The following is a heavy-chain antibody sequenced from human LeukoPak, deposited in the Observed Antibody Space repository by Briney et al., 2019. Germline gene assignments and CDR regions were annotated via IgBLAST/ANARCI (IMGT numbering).Heavy chain of an antibody. D-gene: IGHD7-27*01. CDR1: GFTFSNYW. V-gene: IGHV3-74*01. Sequence: GGSLRLSCAASGFTFSNYWMHWVRQAPGEGLVWVSRISIDVSFTTYADSVKGRFTISRDNAKNTLYLQMNSLRAEDTAVYYCARDLTGGSDYWGQGTLVTVSS. CDR2: ISIDVSFT. J-gene: IGHJ4*02. CDR3: ARDLTGGSDY.